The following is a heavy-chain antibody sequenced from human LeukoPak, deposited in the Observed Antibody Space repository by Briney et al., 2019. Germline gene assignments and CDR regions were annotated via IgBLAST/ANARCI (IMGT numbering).Heavy chain of an antibody. J-gene: IGHJ4*02. Sequence: GGSLRLSCAASGFTFSSYDMHWVRQAPGKGLEWVAFIRYDGSNKYYADSVKGRSTICSDNSKNPLLVKMNSRSDEAPAFYCGAKGPLGDIVLMVYAPPFDYWGQGTLVTVSS. CDR2: IRYDGSNK. V-gene: IGHV3-30*02. CDR3: AKGPLGDIVLMVYAPPFDY. CDR1: GFTFSSYD. D-gene: IGHD2-8*01.